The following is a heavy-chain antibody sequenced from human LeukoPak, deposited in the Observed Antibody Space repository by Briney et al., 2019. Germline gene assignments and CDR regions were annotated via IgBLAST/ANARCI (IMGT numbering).Heavy chain of an antibody. J-gene: IGHJ5*02. CDR1: GYTFTDYY. Sequence: ASVKISCKAFGYTFTDYYILWVKEAPGKGLEWMGRVDPEDGETTYAEKFQGRVTITADTSTDTAYMELNNLRSEDTAVYYCATTTTFDPWGQGTLVTVSP. CDR3: ATTTTFDP. V-gene: IGHV1-69-2*01. D-gene: IGHD5-12*01. CDR2: VDPEDGET.